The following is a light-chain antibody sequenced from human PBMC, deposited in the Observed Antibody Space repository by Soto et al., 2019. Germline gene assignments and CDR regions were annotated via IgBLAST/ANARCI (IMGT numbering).Light chain of an antibody. J-gene: IGKJ4*01. CDR2: GAS. CDR1: QSISTN. CDR3: QQSYSTPLT. V-gene: IGKV3-15*01. Sequence: VMTQSPATLSVSPGERATLSCRASQSISTNLAWYHQKPGQAPRLLIYGASTRATGIPARFSGSGSGTDFTLTISSLQPEDFATYYCQQSYSTPLTFGGGTKVDIK.